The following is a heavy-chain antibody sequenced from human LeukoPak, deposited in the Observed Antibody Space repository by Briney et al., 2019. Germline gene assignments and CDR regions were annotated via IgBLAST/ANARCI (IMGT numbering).Heavy chain of an antibody. D-gene: IGHD3-9*01. CDR1: GFTLRNYA. J-gene: IGHJ4*02. CDR2: IGAGDKYT. Sequence: GGSLRLSCAASGFTLRNYAMSWVRQAPGKGLEWVSSIGAGDKYTYYADSVKGRFTISRDNSKNSLYLQMNSLRAEDTAVYYCARILSEQGYWGQGTLVTVSS. V-gene: IGHV3-23*01. CDR3: ARILSEQGY.